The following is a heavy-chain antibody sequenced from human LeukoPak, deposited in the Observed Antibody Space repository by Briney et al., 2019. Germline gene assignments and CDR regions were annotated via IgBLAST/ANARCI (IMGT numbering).Heavy chain of an antibody. Sequence: GGSLRLSCAASGFTVSSNYMSWVRQAPGKGLEWVSVIYSGGNTYYADSVKGRFTISRDNSKNTLYLQMNSQRAEDTAVYYCARGDSSGYYYFDYWGQGTLVTVSS. CDR3: ARGDSSGYYYFDY. CDR2: IYSGGNT. J-gene: IGHJ4*02. V-gene: IGHV3-53*01. CDR1: GFTVSSNY. D-gene: IGHD6-19*01.